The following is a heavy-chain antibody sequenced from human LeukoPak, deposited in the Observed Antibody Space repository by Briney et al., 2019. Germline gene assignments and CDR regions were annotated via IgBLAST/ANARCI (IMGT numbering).Heavy chain of an antibody. CDR1: GFTFSSYW. V-gene: IGHV3-7*03. CDR2: IKQDGSEK. J-gene: IGHJ4*02. Sequence: AGGSLRLSCAASGFTFSSYWMSWVRQAPGKGLEWVANIKQDGSEKYYVDSVKGRFTISRDNAKNSLYLQMNSLRAEDTAVYYCARSGYCSSTSCYNFDYWGQGTLVTVSS. D-gene: IGHD2-2*01. CDR3: ARSGYCSSTSCYNFDY.